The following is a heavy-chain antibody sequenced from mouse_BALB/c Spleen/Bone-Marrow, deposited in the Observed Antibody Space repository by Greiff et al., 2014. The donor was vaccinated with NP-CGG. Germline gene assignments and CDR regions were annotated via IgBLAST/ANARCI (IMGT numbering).Heavy chain of an antibody. CDR3: TSRDGNQAGSFAY. CDR1: GYYINSAYS. J-gene: IGHJ2*02. Sequence: EVQLQQSGPDLVKPSHSLSLTCTVSGYYINSAYSYYWNRQFQGNKLEWISYIPYNGNTKYDPSFQSRVSITRDTSKNQFFLQLNSVTSEDTAAYYCTSRDGNQAGSFAYWGQGTSVTVSS. D-gene: IGHD2-1*01. V-gene: IGHV3-1*02. CDR2: IPYNGNT.